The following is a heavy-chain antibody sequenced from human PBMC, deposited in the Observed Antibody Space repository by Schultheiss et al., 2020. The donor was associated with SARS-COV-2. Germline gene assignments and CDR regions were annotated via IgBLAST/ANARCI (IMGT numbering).Heavy chain of an antibody. CDR1: GFTFSSYW. V-gene: IGHV3-30*18. J-gene: IGHJ4*02. D-gene: IGHD4-23*01. CDR2: ISYDGSNK. Sequence: GESLKISCAASGFTFSSYWMSWVRQAPGKGLEWVAVISYDGSNKYYADSVKGRFTISRDNSKNTLYLQMNSLRAEDTAVYYCAKDHGYGGNDYWGQGTLVTVSS. CDR3: AKDHGYGGNDY.